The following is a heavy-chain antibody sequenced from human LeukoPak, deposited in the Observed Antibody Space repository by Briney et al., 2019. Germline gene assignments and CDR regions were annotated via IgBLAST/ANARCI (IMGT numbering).Heavy chain of an antibody. D-gene: IGHD3-10*01. Sequence: GRSLRLSCAASGFTFSSYGMHWVRQAPGKGLEWVAVIWYDGSNKYDADSVKGRFTISRDNSKNTLYLQMNSLKTEDTAVYYCATELWYGESNSYGVDVWGQGTTVTVSS. J-gene: IGHJ6*02. CDR1: GFTFSSYG. CDR3: ATELWYGESNSYGVDV. CDR2: IWYDGSNK. V-gene: IGHV3-33*01.